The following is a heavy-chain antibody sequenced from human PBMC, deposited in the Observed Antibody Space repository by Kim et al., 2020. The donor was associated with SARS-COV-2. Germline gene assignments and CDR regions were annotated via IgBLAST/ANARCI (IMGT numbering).Heavy chain of an antibody. CDR3: ARALANGFDTTGYYCSY. V-gene: IGHV4-39*01. CDR1: GDSISSAHYF. CDR2: IYYSGST. D-gene: IGHD3-22*01. J-gene: IGHJ4*02. Sequence: SETLSLTCTVSGDSISSAHYFWGWIRQPPGKGLEWIGSIYYSGSTYYNPSLKTRVTISLDTSKNQFSLKLRSVTAADTAVYYCARALANGFDTTGYYCSYWGQGTLATVSS.